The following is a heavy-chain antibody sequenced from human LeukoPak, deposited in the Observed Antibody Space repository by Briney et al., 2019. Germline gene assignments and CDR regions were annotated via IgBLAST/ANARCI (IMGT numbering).Heavy chain of an antibody. J-gene: IGHJ4*02. D-gene: IGHD3-22*01. Sequence: PSETLSLTCTVSGASISSYYWSWIRQPPGKGLEWIGFSAHSGSTSYNPSLKRRVTISVDRSMNHFSLMLTSVTAADTAVYYCARYYADINGYYYYYDYWGQGTLVTVSS. CDR1: GASISSYY. CDR3: ARYYADINGYYYYYDY. V-gene: IGHV4-59*01. CDR2: SAHSGST.